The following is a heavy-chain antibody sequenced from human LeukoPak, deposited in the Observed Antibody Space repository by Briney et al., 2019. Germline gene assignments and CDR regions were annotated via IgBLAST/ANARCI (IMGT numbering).Heavy chain of an antibody. D-gene: IGHD3-16*02. Sequence: GGSLRLSCAASGFTFNFYTMNWVRQAPGKGLEWVSSISSSSDYIYYADSMKGRLTISRDNAKNSLYLQMNSLRAEDTAVYYCARRISRYNGMDVWGRGTTVTVSS. J-gene: IGHJ6*02. CDR3: ARRISRYNGMDV. CDR1: GFTFNFYT. CDR2: ISSSSDYI. V-gene: IGHV3-21*01.